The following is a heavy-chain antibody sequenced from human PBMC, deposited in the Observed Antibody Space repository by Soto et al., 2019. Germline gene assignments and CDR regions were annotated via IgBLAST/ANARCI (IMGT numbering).Heavy chain of an antibody. V-gene: IGHV1-46*01. CDR2: INPSRGSA. Sequence: ASVKVSCKASGYTFFKYIIHWVRHAPGQGLEWIGIINPSRGSATYGPIFQGRVSLTTDMPTSTVYMELSSLRSEDTAIYYCARPLIGNTIDLWGQGTSVTVSS. D-gene: IGHD1-7*01. CDR1: GYTFFKYI. J-gene: IGHJ3*01. CDR3: ARPLIGNTIDL.